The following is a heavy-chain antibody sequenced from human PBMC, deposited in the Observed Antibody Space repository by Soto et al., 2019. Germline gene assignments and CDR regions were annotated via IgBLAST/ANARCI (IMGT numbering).Heavy chain of an antibody. Sequence: SLTCTVSGGSFRSSDYYWGWIRQPPNKGLEWIGSMHYSGSTFYNPSLKSRVTISVDTSRNQFSLKVTSVTAADTAVYYCARPGYSSNWYWFDSWGQGTLVTVSS. CDR2: MHYSGST. CDR3: ARPGYSSNWYWFDS. D-gene: IGHD6-13*01. CDR1: GGSFRSSDYY. V-gene: IGHV4-39*01. J-gene: IGHJ5*01.